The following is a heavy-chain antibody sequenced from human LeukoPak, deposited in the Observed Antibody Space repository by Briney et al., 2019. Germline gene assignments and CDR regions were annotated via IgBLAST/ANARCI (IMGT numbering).Heavy chain of an antibody. Sequence: WASVKGSCKASGYTFASYGISWVRQAPGQGLEWMGWISAYNGNTNYAQKLKGRVTMTTDTSTSTAYMELRSLRSDDTAVYYWARAFPGRAADDGGGDYFDYWGQGTLVTVSS. V-gene: IGHV1-18*01. CDR3: ARAFPGRAADDGGGDYFDY. CDR2: ISAYNGNT. D-gene: IGHD6-13*01. J-gene: IGHJ4*02. CDR1: GYTFASYG.